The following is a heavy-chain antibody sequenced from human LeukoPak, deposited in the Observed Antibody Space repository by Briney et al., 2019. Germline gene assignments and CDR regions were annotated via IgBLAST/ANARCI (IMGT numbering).Heavy chain of an antibody. D-gene: IGHD3-10*01. Sequence: SETLSLTCTVSGGSISSYYWSWIRQPPGKGLEWIWYIYYSGSTNYNPSLKSRVTISVDTSKNQFSLKLSSVTAADTAVYYCARVLLWFGELAFDYWGQGTLVTVSS. J-gene: IGHJ4*02. CDR3: ARVLLWFGELAFDY. V-gene: IGHV4-59*01. CDR1: GGSISSYY. CDR2: IYYSGST.